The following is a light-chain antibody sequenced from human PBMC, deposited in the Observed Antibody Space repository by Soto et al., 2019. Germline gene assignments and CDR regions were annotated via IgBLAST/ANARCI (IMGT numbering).Light chain of an antibody. CDR1: QDIRKY. Sequence: SPMSRCPSSQSATVGDRVTISCQASQDIRKYLNWYQQKPGKAPKILIYDASNLETGVPSRFSGSGSGTDFTFTISSLQPEDIATYYCQQYDYLPITFGQGARLENK. J-gene: IGKJ5*01. CDR3: QQYDYLPIT. CDR2: DAS. V-gene: IGKV1-33*01.